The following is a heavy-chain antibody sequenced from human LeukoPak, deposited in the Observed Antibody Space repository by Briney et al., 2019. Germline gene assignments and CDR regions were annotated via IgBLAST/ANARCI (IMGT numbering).Heavy chain of an antibody. J-gene: IGHJ4*02. V-gene: IGHV3-23*01. CDR3: ATEGAYTTSSPPAY. D-gene: IGHD3-16*01. Sequence: GGSLRLSCAASGFSFRSYAMTWVRQAPGKGLEWVSTISGNGGSTYFADSMKGRFSISRDNSKNTLYLQMNSLRAEDTAVYYCATEGAYTTSSPPAYWGQGTRVTVSS. CDR2: ISGNGGST. CDR1: GFSFRSYA.